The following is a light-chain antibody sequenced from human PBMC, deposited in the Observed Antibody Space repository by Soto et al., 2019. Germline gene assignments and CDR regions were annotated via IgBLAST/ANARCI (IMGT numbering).Light chain of an antibody. J-gene: IGKJ5*01. CDR2: DAS. CDR1: QSVSSY. V-gene: IGKV3-11*01. CDR3: QQRSNWPRYT. Sequence: ILLVQVPTTPSFSPGGKGTLSCRAIQSVSSYLAWYKQKPGQAPRLLIYDASNRATGIPARFSGSGSGTDFTLTISSLEPEDFAVYYCQQRSNWPRYTFGQGTRLEIK.